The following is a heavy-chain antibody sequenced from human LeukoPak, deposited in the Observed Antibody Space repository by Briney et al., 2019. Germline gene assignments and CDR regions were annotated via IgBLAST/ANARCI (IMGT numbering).Heavy chain of an antibody. D-gene: IGHD5-24*01. J-gene: IGHJ4*02. V-gene: IGHV3-74*01. CDR2: IKSDGSYT. CDR3: ARGWTEMATILHY. CDR1: GFSFSSYW. Sequence: GGSLRLTCAASGFSFSSYWMHWVRQAPGKGQVWVSRIKSDGSYTSYADYVKGRFTISRDNAKNTLYLQMNSLRAEDTAVYYCARGWTEMATILHYWGQGTLVTVSS.